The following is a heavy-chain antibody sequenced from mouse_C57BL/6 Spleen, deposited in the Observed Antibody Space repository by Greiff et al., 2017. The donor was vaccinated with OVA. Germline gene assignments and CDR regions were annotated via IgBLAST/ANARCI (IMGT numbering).Heavy chain of an antibody. V-gene: IGHV1-54*01. CDR2: INPGSGGT. CDR3: ARSRTGGFAY. D-gene: IGHD4-1*01. J-gene: IGHJ3*01. Sequence: VQLQQSGAELVRPGTSVKVSCKSSGYAFTNYLIHWVKQRPGQGLEWIGVINPGSGGTNYNEKFKGKATLTADKSSSTAYMQLSSLTSEDSAVYFCARSRTGGFAYWGQGTLVTVSA. CDR1: GYAFTNYL.